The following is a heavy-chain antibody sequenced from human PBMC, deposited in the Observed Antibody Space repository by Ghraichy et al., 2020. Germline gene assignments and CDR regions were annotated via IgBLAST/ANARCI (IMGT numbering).Heavy chain of an antibody. J-gene: IGHJ5*02. CDR1: GYTFTGYY. V-gene: IGHV1-2*04. CDR2: INPNSGGT. D-gene: IGHD2-8*01. CDR3: ARGRVYCTNGVCPVYWFDP. Sequence: ASVKVSCKASGYTFTGYYMHWVRQAPGQGLEWMGWINPNSGGTNYAQKFQGWVTMTRDTSISTAYMELSRLRSDDTAVYYCARGRVYCTNGVCPVYWFDPWGQGTLVTVSS.